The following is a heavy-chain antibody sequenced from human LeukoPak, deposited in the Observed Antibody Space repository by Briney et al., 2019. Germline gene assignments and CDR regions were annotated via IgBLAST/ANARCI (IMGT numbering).Heavy chain of an antibody. D-gene: IGHD6-19*01. J-gene: IGHJ4*02. CDR2: ISYNGGST. Sequence: GTSLRLSCAASGFTFSSYAMSWVRQTPGKGLEWVSGISYNGGSTYYADSVKGRFAIYRDNSKNTLFLQMNSLRAEDTAVYYCAKLPVSYSSGWSNFDYWGQGTLVTVSS. V-gene: IGHV3-23*01. CDR3: AKLPVSYSSGWSNFDY. CDR1: GFTFSSYA.